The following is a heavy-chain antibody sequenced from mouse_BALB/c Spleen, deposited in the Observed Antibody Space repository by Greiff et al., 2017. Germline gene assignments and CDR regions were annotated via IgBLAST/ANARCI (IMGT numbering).Heavy chain of an antibody. V-gene: IGHV2-4-1*01. D-gene: IGHD1-1*01. J-gene: IGHJ4*01. Sequence: VMLVESGPGLVQPSQSLSITCTVSGFSLTSYGVHWVRQSPGKGLEWLGVIWSGGSTDYNAAFISRLSISKDNSKSQVFFKMNSLQADDTAIYYCARYYYGSSSYYYAMDYWGQGTSVTVSS. CDR3: ARYYYGSSSYYYAMDY. CDR2: IWSGGST. CDR1: GFSLTSYG.